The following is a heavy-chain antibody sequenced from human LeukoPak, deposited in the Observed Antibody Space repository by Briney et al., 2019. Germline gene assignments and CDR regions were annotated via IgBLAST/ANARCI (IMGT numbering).Heavy chain of an antibody. CDR1: GFTFSDYY. D-gene: IGHD6-13*01. Sequence: PGGSLRLSCAASGFTFSDYYMSWIRQAPGKGLEWVSYISSSGSTIYYADSVKGRFTISRDNAKNSLYLQMNSLTAEDTAVYYCARDRKSSSWYKVFPDYWGQGTLVTVSS. J-gene: IGHJ4*02. CDR3: ARDRKSSSWYKVFPDY. CDR2: ISSSGSTI. V-gene: IGHV3-11*01.